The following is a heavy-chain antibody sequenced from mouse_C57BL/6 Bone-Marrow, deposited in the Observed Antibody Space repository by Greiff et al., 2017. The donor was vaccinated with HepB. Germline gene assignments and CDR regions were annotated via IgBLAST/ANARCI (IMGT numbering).Heavy chain of an antibody. D-gene: IGHD1-1*01. V-gene: IGHV1-26*01. CDR1: GYTFTDYY. J-gene: IGHJ1*03. CDR2: INPNNGGT. CDR3: AREGITTVVATSHFDV. Sequence: VQLQHSGPELVKPGASVKISCKASGYTFTDYYMNWVKQSHGKSLEWIGDINPNNGGTSYNQKFKGKATLTVDKSSSTAYMELRSLTSEDSAVYYCAREGITTVVATSHFDVWGTGTTITVSS.